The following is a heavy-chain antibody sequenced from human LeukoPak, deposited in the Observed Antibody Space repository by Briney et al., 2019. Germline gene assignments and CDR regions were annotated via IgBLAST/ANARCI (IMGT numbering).Heavy chain of an antibody. CDR3: AKDRTNYDILTVSIDI. Sequence: GGSLRLSCAASGCTFDDYAMHWVRQAPGKGLEWVSGISWNSGSIGYADSVKGRFTISRDNAKNSLYLQMNSLRAEDTALYYCAKDRTNYDILTVSIDIWGQGTMVTVSS. D-gene: IGHD3-9*01. CDR1: GCTFDDYA. V-gene: IGHV3-9*01. J-gene: IGHJ3*02. CDR2: ISWNSGSI.